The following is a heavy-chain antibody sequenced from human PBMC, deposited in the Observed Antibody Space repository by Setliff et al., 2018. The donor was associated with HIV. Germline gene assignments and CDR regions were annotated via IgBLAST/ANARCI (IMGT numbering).Heavy chain of an antibody. Sequence: ASVKVSCKASGYTFTAYYMHWVRQAPGQGLEWMGRTIPSSGGTNYAQKFQGRVTMTRDTSISTAYMELSRLRSEDTAVYYCASKVYCTNGVCLDAFDIWGQGTMVTVSS. D-gene: IGHD2-8*01. V-gene: IGHV1-2*06. CDR1: GYTFTAYY. CDR3: ASKVYCTNGVCLDAFDI. J-gene: IGHJ3*02. CDR2: TIPSSGGT.